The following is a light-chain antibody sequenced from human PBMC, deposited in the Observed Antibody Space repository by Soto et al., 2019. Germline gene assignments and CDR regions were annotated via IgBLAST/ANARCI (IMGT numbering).Light chain of an antibody. V-gene: IGLV1-40*01. CDR2: GNS. CDR1: SSNIGAGYD. J-gene: IGLJ2*01. Sequence: QSVLTQPPSVSGAPGQRVTISCTGSSSNIGAGYDVHWYQQLPGTAPKLLIYGNSNRPSGVPDRFSGSKSGTSASLAITGLQAEDEXXYYCQSYDSSLSGSNVVFGGGTKLTV. CDR3: QSYDSSLSGSNVV.